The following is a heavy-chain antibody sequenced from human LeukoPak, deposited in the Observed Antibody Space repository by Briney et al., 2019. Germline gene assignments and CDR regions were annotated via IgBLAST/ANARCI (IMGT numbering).Heavy chain of an antibody. CDR2: IYYSGST. Sequence: KPSETLSLTCTVSGGSISSYYWSWTRQPPGKGLEWIGYIYYSGSTNYDPSLKSRVTISVDTSKNQFSLKLSSVTAADTAVYYCASLGDGYYEGFDYWGQGTLVTVSS. J-gene: IGHJ4*02. D-gene: IGHD3-22*01. CDR1: GGSISSYY. V-gene: IGHV4-59*12. CDR3: ASLGDGYYEGFDY.